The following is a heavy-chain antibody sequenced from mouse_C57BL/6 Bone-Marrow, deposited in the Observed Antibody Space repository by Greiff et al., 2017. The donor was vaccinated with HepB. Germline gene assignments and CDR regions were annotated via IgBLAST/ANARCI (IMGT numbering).Heavy chain of an antibody. J-gene: IGHJ3*01. D-gene: IGHD2-14*01. CDR2: IDPSDSYT. Sequence: QVQLKQPGAELVMPGASVKLSCKASGYTFTSYWMHWVKQRPGQGLEWIGEIDPSDSYTNYNQKFKGKSTLTVDKSSSTAYMQLSSLTSEDSAVYYCARGSTIGPYWGQGTLVTVSA. CDR3: ARGSTIGPY. V-gene: IGHV1-69*01. CDR1: GYTFTSYW.